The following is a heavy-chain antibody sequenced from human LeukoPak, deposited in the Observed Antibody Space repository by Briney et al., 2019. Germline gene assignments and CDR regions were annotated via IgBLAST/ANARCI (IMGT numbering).Heavy chain of an antibody. CDR2: IYYTGST. V-gene: IGHV4-59*12. Sequence: SETLSLTCTVSGGSFSSSYWSWVRQPPGKGLEWIAYIYYTGSTNYNPSLKGRVTISLDTSKNQFSLKLSSVTAADTAVYYCAIGDYYYYYGMDVWGQGTTVTVSS. CDR3: AIGDYYYYYGMDV. CDR1: GGSFSSSY. J-gene: IGHJ6*02.